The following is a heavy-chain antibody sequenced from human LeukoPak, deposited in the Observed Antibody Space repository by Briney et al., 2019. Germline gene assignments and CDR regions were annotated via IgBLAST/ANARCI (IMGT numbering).Heavy chain of an antibody. V-gene: IGHV1-69*06. CDR3: ARLLWFGESGFDAFDM. J-gene: IGHJ3*02. CDR2: IIPIYGTA. Sequence: GASVKVSCKASGYTFTSYYMHWVRQAPGQGLEWMGGIIPIYGTANYAQKFQDRVTITADKSTSTAYMELSSLRSDDTAVYYCARLLWFGESGFDAFDMWGQGTMVTVSS. D-gene: IGHD3-10*01. CDR1: GYTFTSYY.